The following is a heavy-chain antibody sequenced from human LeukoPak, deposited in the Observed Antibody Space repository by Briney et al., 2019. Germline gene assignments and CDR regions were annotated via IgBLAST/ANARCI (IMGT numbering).Heavy chain of an antibody. CDR3: ARGFSSWDLDY. D-gene: IGHD6-13*01. J-gene: IGHJ4*02. CDR1: GFTFSSYG. V-gene: IGHV3-33*01. CDR2: IWYDGSNK. Sequence: GVSLRLSCAASGFTFSSYGMHWVRQAPGKGLEWVAVIWYDGSNKYYADSVKGRFTISRDNSKNTLYLQMNSLRAEDTAVYYCARGFSSWDLDYWGQGTLVTVSS.